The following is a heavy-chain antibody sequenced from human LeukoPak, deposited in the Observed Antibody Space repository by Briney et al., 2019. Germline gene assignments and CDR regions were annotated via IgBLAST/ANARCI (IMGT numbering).Heavy chain of an antibody. V-gene: IGHV3-9*01. D-gene: IGHD3-3*01. Sequence: GRSLRLSCAASGFTFDNYAMHWVRQAPGKGLERVSSISWNSGTIAYADSVKGRFTISRDNAKNSLYLQMNSLKAEDTALYYCTKCFNPLEWYCYGLDVWGRGTTVTVSS. CDR1: GFTFDNYA. CDR2: ISWNSGTI. J-gene: IGHJ6*02. CDR3: TKCFNPLEWYCYGLDV.